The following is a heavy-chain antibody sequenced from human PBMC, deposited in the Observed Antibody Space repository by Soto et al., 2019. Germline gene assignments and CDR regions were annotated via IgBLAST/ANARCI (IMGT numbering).Heavy chain of an antibody. CDR2: ISWNSVSI. Sequence: GGSLRLSCAASGFTFDDYAIHWVRQAPGKGLEWVSSISWNSVSIGYADSVKGRFTISRDSAKKSLFLQMNSLRPEDTALYYCAKDLAGTAAGSFYGMDVWGQGTTVTVSS. CDR1: GFTFDDYA. D-gene: IGHD6-13*01. J-gene: IGHJ6*02. CDR3: AKDLAGTAAGSFYGMDV. V-gene: IGHV3-9*01.